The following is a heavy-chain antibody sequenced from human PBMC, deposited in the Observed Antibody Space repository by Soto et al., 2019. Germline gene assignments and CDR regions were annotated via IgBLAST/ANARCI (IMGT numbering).Heavy chain of an antibody. CDR3: AKGGRGTYYYYYGMDV. Sequence: GGSLRLSCAASGFTFSGYGMHWVRQAPGKGLEWVAVISYDGNNKYYADSVKGRFTISRDNSKNTLYLQMNSLRAEDTAVYYCAKGGRGTYYYYYGMDVWGQGTTVTVSS. V-gene: IGHV3-30*18. CDR1: GFTFSGYG. J-gene: IGHJ6*02. CDR2: ISYDGNNK. D-gene: IGHD1-1*01.